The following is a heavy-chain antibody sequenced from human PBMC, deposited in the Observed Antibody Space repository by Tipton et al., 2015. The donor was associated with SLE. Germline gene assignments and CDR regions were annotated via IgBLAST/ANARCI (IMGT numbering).Heavy chain of an antibody. Sequence: TLSLTCTVPGGSISSYYWSWIRQPPGKGLEWIGYIYYSGSTNYNPSLKSRVTISVDTSKNQFSLKLSSVTAADTAVYYCARGAGTGYYYYYYMDVWGKGTTVTVSS. CDR1: GGSISSYY. V-gene: IGHV4-59*01. D-gene: IGHD6-13*01. J-gene: IGHJ6*03. CDR2: IYYSGST. CDR3: ARGAGTGYYYYYYMDV.